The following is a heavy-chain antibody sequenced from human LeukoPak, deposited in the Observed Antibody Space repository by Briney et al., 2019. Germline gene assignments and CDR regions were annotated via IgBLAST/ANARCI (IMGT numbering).Heavy chain of an antibody. D-gene: IGHD1-26*01. CDR2: TNPSGGST. Sequence: ASVKVSCKTSGYTFTSYYMHWVRQAPGQGLEWMGITNPSGGSTSYAQKFQGRVTMTRDTSTGTVYMELNSLRSEDTAVYYCAREGAGSYYRWFDPWGQGTLVTVSS. CDR1: GYTFTSYY. CDR3: AREGAGSYYRWFDP. V-gene: IGHV1-46*01. J-gene: IGHJ5*02.